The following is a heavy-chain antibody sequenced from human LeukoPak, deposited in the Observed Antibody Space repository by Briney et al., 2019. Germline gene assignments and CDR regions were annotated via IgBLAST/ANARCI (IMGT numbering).Heavy chain of an antibody. CDR1: GDSINSLDL. V-gene: IGHV4-4*02. CDR2: MYLSGTT. D-gene: IGHD3-22*01. CDR3: AGLVGRYSSGLYYYYFDY. Sequence: SETLSLTCAVSGDSINSLDLWGWVRQPPGKGLEWIGEMYLSGTTHSNPSVKSRVTISIDKSKNQFFLNLSSVTAADTAVYYCAGLVGRYSSGLYYYYFDYWGQGTLVTVSS. J-gene: IGHJ4*02.